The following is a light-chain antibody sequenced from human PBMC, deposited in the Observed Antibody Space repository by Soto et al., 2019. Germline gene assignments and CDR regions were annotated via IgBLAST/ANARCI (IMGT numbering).Light chain of an antibody. CDR1: QSVSSN. CDR2: GAS. Sequence: EIVMTQSPATLSVSPRQRATLSCRASQSVSSNLAWYQQKPGQAPRLLIYGASTRATGIPARFSGSGSGTEFTLTISSLQSEDFAVYYCQRYNNWWTLGQGTKVDIK. J-gene: IGKJ1*01. CDR3: QRYNNWWT. V-gene: IGKV3-15*01.